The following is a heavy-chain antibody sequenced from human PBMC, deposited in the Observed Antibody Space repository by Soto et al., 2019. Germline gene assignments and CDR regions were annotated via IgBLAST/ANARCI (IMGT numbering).Heavy chain of an antibody. CDR3: TRGLLGGAPSYTFHGMDV. CDR1: GFTFSDHY. CDR2: SRNRVNSHTT. J-gene: IGHJ6*01. Sequence: EVQLVESGGGLVQPGGSLRLSCAASGFTFSDHYMDWVRQAPGKGLEWVARSRNRVNSHTTEYAASVKGRFTISRDESKSSLYLQMNSLKIEDTAVYYCTRGLLGGAPSYTFHGMDVGSRDHGHRLL. D-gene: IGHD1-26*01. V-gene: IGHV3-72*01.